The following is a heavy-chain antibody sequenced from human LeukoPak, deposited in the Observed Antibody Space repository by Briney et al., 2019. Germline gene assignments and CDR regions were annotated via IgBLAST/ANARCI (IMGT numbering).Heavy chain of an antibody. Sequence: SEXLXXTXTVPGGSISSYNGXGIGRPAGRXXEWIGHIYTSGSTNYNPSLKSRVTMSVDTSKNQFSLKLSSVTAADTAVYYCARVGDYALKDWGQGTLVTVSS. CDR2: IYTSGST. CDR1: GGSISSYN. V-gene: IGHV4-4*07. D-gene: IGHD3-16*01. J-gene: IGHJ4*02. CDR3: ARVGDYALKD.